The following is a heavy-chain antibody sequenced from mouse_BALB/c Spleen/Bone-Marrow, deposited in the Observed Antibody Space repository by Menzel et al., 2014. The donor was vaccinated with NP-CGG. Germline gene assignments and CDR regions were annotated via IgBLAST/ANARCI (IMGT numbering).Heavy chain of an antibody. CDR1: GYTFSDYN. V-gene: IGHV1S29*02. J-gene: IGHJ3*01. CDR2: IYPYNGGT. D-gene: IGHD2-3*01. Sequence: VQLKESGPELVKPGASVKISCKASGYTFSDYNMRWVKQSHGKSLEWIGNIYPYNGGTGYNQKLKRKATLTVDNSSSTAYMELRSLTSEDSAVYHCARGWLLSWFAYWGQGTLVTVSA. CDR3: ARGWLLSWFAY.